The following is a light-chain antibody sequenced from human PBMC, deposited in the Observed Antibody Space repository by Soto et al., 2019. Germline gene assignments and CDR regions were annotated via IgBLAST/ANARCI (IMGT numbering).Light chain of an antibody. J-gene: IGKJ3*01. Sequence: EIVLTQSPGTLSLSPGERATLSCRASQSVSSSYLAWYQQKPGHAPRLLISGASSRATGIPDRFSGSGSGTDFTLTISRLEPEDFAVYYCQQYGGSPPFTFGPGTKVDIK. CDR3: QQYGGSPPFT. CDR2: GAS. V-gene: IGKV3-20*01. CDR1: QSVSSSY.